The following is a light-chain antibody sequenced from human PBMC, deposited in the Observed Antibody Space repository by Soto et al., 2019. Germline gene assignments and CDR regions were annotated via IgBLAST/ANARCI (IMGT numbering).Light chain of an antibody. CDR1: DSIDRY. CDR3: QRTYNAPFT. V-gene: IGKV1-39*01. J-gene: IGKJ3*01. CDR2: AAS. Sequence: DIQMTQSPSSLSAFVGDTVTISCRATDSIDRYLNWYQQKPGQAPRVLITAASTLESGVPSRFSGSGSGTDFTLTINNLQPEDFATYYCQRTYNAPFTSGPGTKVAIK.